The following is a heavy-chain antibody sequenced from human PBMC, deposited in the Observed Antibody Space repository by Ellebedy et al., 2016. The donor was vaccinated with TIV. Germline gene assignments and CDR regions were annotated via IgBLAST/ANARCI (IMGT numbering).Heavy chain of an antibody. D-gene: IGHD6-6*01. CDR1: GGSFSGYY. V-gene: IGHV4-34*01. CDR2: INHSGST. Sequence: SETLSLXXAVYGGSFSGYYWSWIRQPPGKGLEWIGEINHSGSTNYNPSLKSRVTISVDTSKNQFSLKLSSVTAADTAVYYCARGASGAARPGVYYYYYYMDVWGKGTTVTVSS. J-gene: IGHJ6*03. CDR3: ARGASGAARPGVYYYYYYMDV.